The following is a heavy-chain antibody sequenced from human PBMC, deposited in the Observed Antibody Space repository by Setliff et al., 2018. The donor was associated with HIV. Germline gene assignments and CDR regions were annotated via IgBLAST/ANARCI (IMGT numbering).Heavy chain of an antibody. Sequence: ASVKVSCKASGYTFTSYGISWVRQAPGQGLEWMGWISAYNDDTNYAQKFQGRVTMTTDTSTDTAYMELRSLRSDDTAVYYCARDSGGINVLLWFGELLSTEYYYGLDVWGQGTTVTVSS. CDR2: ISAYNDDT. J-gene: IGHJ6*02. CDR1: GYTFTSYG. CDR3: ARDSGGINVLLWFGELLSTEYYYGLDV. V-gene: IGHV1-18*01. D-gene: IGHD3-10*01.